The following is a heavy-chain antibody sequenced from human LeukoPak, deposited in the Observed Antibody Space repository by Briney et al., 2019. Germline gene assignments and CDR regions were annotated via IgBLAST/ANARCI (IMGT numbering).Heavy chain of an antibody. J-gene: IGHJ5*02. V-gene: IGHV4-59*01. CDR1: GDSISSYY. Sequence: SETLTLTCTVSGDSISSYYWSWIRQPPGKGLEWIGYLSYSGTSNYNPSLKSRLTISIDTSNNQFSLKLTSVTAADTAVYFCARGVNWIDPWGQGTLVTVSS. CDR3: ARGVNWIDP. CDR2: LSYSGTS. D-gene: IGHD6-6*01.